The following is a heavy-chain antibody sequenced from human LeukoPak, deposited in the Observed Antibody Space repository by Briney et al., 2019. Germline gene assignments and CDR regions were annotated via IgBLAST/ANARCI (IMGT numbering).Heavy chain of an antibody. D-gene: IGHD3-22*01. J-gene: IGHJ4*02. V-gene: IGHV3-7*01. CDR1: GFTFSSYW. Sequence: GGSLRLSCAASGFTFSSYWMYWVRQAPGKGLEWVANIKEDGSEEYYVESVKGRLSVSRDNAKNSLYLQMNNLRAEDTAVYYCARDVYSSGYYGQNWGQGILVTVSS. CDR3: ARDVYSSGYYGQN. CDR2: IKEDGSEE.